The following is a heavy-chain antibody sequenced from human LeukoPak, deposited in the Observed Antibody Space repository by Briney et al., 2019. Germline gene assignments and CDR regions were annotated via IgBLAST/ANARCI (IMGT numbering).Heavy chain of an antibody. V-gene: IGHV3-33*06. D-gene: IGHD3-10*01. J-gene: IGHJ5*02. CDR3: AKDPGSYYSGVLYH. CDR1: GFTFSSYG. Sequence: PGRSLRLSCAASGFTFSSYGMHWVRQAPGKGLEWVAVIWYDGSNKYYADSVKGRFTISRDNSKNTLYLQMNSLRAEDTAVYYCAKDPGSYYSGVLYHWGQGTLVTVSS. CDR2: IWYDGSNK.